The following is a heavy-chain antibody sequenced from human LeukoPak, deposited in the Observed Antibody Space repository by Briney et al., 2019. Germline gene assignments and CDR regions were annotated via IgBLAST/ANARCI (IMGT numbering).Heavy chain of an antibody. V-gene: IGHV3-74*01. CDR1: GFSFSTYW. CDR3: ARLGDYSKTNLSDY. CDR2: ISSDGSST. D-gene: IGHD4-11*01. J-gene: IGHJ4*02. Sequence: GGSLRLSCAASGFSFSTYWMHWVRQAPGKGLVWVSRISSDGSSTTYADSVQGRFTISRDNAKNTLYLQMNSLRAEDTAVYYCARLGDYSKTNLSDYWGQGTLVTVSS.